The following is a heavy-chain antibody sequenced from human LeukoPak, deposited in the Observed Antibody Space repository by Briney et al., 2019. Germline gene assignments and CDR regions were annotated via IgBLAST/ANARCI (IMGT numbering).Heavy chain of an antibody. V-gene: IGHV4-30-4*01. CDR2: IYYSGST. CDR3: AGGSHYLGYYVDY. J-gene: IGHJ4*02. Sequence: SETLSLTCTVSGGSISSGDYYWSWIRQPPGKGLEWIGYIYYSGSTYYNPSLKSRVTISVDTSKNQFSLKLSSVTAADTAVYYCAGGSHYLGYYVDYWGQGTLVTVSS. CDR1: GGSISSGDYY. D-gene: IGHD1-26*01.